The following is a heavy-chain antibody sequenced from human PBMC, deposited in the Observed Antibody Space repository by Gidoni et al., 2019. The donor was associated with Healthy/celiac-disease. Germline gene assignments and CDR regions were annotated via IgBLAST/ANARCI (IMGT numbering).Heavy chain of an antibody. Sequence: EVPLLESGGGLVQPGGSLRLLCAASGFTFSSYAMSWVRQAPGKGLEWVSAISGSGGSTYYADSGKGRFNISRDNSKNTLYLQMNSLRAEDKAVYYCASTNWFDPWGQGTLVTVSS. CDR2: ISGSGGST. J-gene: IGHJ5*02. CDR3: ASTNWFDP. CDR1: GFTFSSYA. V-gene: IGHV3-23*01.